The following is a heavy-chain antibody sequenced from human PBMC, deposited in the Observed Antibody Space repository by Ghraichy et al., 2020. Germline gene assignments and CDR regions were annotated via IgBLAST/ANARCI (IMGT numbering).Heavy chain of an antibody. V-gene: IGHV1-69*13. Sequence: SVKVSCKASGGTFSSYAISWVRQAPGQGLEWMGGIIPIFGTANYAQKFQGRVTITADESTSTAYMELSSLRSEDTAVYYCARGAYDFWSGYYKGFDYWGQGTLVTVSS. D-gene: IGHD3-3*01. CDR1: GGTFSSYA. CDR2: IIPIFGTA. J-gene: IGHJ4*02. CDR3: ARGAYDFWSGYYKGFDY.